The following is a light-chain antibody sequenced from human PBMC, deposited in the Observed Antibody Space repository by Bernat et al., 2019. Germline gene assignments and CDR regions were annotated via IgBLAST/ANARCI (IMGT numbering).Light chain of an antibody. J-gene: IGKJ5*01. V-gene: IGKV1-9*01. CDR2: AAS. Sequence: DIQLTQSPSFLSASVGDRVTITCRASQGISSYLAWYQQRPGTAPKLLIHAASTLQSGVPSRFSGSGSGTEFTLTISSLQPEDFATYYCQQLNNYPITLGQGTRLEIK. CDR3: QQLNNYPIT. CDR1: QGISSY.